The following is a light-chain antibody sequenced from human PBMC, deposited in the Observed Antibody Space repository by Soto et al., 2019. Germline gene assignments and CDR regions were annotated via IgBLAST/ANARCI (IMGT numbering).Light chain of an antibody. CDR2: GAS. Sequence: EIVMTQSPATLSVSPGERATLSCRASQSFSSNLAWYQQKPGQAPRLLIYGASTRATGIPARFSGSGSGTEFTLTISSLQSEDFAVYYCQQYNNWLGTFGQGTKVGIK. J-gene: IGKJ1*01. CDR3: QQYNNWLGT. CDR1: QSFSSN. V-gene: IGKV3-15*01.